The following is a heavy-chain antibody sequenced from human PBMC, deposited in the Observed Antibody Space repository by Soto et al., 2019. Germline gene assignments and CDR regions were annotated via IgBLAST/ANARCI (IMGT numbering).Heavy chain of an antibody. V-gene: IGHV3-23*01. CDR2: LSHDGGNT. CDR3: AKHMGPWVDSAIDF. D-gene: IGHD1-26*01. CDR1: DFSFTSYA. Sequence: DVQMLASGGGVVQPGESLRLSCVAPDFSFTSYAMTWVRLAPGKGLQWVAALSHDGGNTYYRDSVRGRFTVSRDNSKNTLYLQMDSLKGEDSAVYYCAKHMGPWVDSAIDFWGQGTQVTVSS. J-gene: IGHJ4*02.